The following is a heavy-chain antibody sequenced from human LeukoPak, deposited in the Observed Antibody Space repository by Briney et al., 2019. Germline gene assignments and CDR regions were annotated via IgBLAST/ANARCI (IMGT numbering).Heavy chain of an antibody. CDR2: ISWDGGRT. D-gene: IGHD3-10*01. CDR1: GFTFDDYA. CDR3: AKDKFDGSGSYYFDY. J-gene: IGHJ4*02. V-gene: IGHV3-43D*03. Sequence: GGSLRLSCAASGFTFDDYAMHWVRHAPGKGVEWVSLISWDGGRTYYADSVKGRFTIARDNRKNSLYLQMNSLRAEDTALYYCAKDKFDGSGSYYFDYWGQGTLVTVSS.